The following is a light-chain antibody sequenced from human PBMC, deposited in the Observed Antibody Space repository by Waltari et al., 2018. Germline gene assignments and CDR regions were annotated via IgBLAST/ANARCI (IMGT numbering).Light chain of an antibody. V-gene: IGLV2-14*01. Sequence: YQHHRCKAHKLMVCEVRQRPAGVSVRFCGAKTGNTASLTISGLQAGDEADYYCNSYTCGSSWVFGGGTKVTVL. CDR3: NSYTCGSSWV. J-gene: IGLJ3*02. CDR2: EVR.